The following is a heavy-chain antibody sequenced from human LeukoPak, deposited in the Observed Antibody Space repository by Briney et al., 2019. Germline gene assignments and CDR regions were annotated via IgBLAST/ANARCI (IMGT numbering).Heavy chain of an antibody. CDR1: GGSISGYY. CDR2: IYYSGST. D-gene: IGHD3-10*01. Sequence: PSETLSLTCTVSGGSISGYYWSWIRQPPGKGLEWIGYIYYSGSTNYNPSLKSRVTISVDTSKNQFSLKLSSVTAADTAVYYCARYGSGENFDYWGQGTLVTVSS. CDR3: ARYGSGENFDY. J-gene: IGHJ4*02. V-gene: IGHV4-59*01.